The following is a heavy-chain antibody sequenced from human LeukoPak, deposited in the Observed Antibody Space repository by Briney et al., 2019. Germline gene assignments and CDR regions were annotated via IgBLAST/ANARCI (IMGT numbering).Heavy chain of an antibody. Sequence: SETLSLTCTVSGGSISSYYWSWIRQPPGKGLEWIGYIYYSGTTNYNPSHRSRVTISVDTSNNQFSLRLNSVTAADTALYYCARLNSGTYSPAYFDYWGQGTLVTVSS. J-gene: IGHJ4*02. CDR1: GGSISSYY. CDR2: IYYSGTT. D-gene: IGHD1-26*01. V-gene: IGHV4-59*08. CDR3: ARLNSGTYSPAYFDY.